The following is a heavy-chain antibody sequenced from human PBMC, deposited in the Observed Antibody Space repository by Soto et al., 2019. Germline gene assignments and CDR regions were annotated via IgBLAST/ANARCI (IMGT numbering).Heavy chain of an antibody. J-gene: IGHJ4*02. CDR1: GYTLTELS. CDR2: FDPEDGET. CDR3: ATTRKYSSGWSPRNDH. V-gene: IGHV1-24*01. Sequence: GASVKVSCKVSGYTLTELSMHWVRQAPGKGLEWMGGFDPEDGETIYAQKFQGRVTMTEDTSTDTAYMELSSLRSEDTAVYYCATTRKYSSGWSPRNDHWGQGTLVTVSS. D-gene: IGHD6-19*01.